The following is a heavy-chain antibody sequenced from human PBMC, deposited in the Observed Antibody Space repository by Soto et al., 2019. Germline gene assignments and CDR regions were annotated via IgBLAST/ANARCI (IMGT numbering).Heavy chain of an antibody. J-gene: IGHJ4*02. Sequence: QVQLVQSGAEVNKPGASVKVSCKTSGYTFTNYFIHWVRQAPGQGLEWMGIINPSADSTNYAQKFQGRVTVNRDTSTSTVYMELRRLRSEDTAVYYCVREYGGSRVFDYWGQGTPVTVSS. CDR3: VREYGGSRVFDY. CDR2: INPSADST. CDR1: GYTFTNYF. D-gene: IGHD1-26*01. V-gene: IGHV1-46*01.